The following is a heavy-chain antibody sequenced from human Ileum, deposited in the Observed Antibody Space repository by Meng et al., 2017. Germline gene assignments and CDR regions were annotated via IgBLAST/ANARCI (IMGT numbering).Heavy chain of an antibody. CDR2: ISASGDST. CDR1: GFPFSFYA. V-gene: IGHV3-23*01. Sequence: VQLLRFDVGLVRRGESLRLSCAASGFPFSFYAMGWVRQAPGQGLELVSAISASGDSTYYADSVKGRFTVSRDNSKYTLYLQMESLRAEDTAMYYCAFDFWGQGTLVTVSS. CDR3: AFDF. J-gene: IGHJ4*02.